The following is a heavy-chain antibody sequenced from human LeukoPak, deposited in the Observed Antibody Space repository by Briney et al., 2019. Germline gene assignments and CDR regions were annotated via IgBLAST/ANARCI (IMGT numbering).Heavy chain of an antibody. CDR1: GFTFDDYA. Sequence: GGSLRLSCAASGFTFDDYAVSWVRQAPGKGLEWVSGINWSGVSTGYADSVKGRFTISRDNTKNSLFLQMNSLRAEDTAFYYCAKGKDTLNPYWHFDVWGRGTLVTVSS. J-gene: IGHJ2*01. D-gene: IGHD2-15*01. CDR3: AKGKDTLNPYWHFDV. V-gene: IGHV3-20*04. CDR2: INWSGVST.